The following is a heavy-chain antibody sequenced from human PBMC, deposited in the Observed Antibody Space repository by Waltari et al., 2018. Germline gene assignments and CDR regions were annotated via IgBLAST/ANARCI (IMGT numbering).Heavy chain of an antibody. CDR3: ARRDATTENWFDP. J-gene: IGHJ5*02. Sequence: QVQLQESGPGLVTPSQPLSLTCTVSGASIFTGVYYWSWILQYPGKGLEWIGYIYSRGSGNTYYNPSLKSRLTISADKSNNQFSLKLTSVTAADTAVYYCARRDATTENWFDPWGQGTLVTVSS. CDR2: IYSRGSGNT. CDR1: GASIFTGVYY. D-gene: IGHD1-1*01. V-gene: IGHV4-31*03.